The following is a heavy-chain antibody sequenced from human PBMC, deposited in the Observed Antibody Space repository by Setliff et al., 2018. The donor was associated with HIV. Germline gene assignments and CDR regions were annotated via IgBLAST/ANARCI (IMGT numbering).Heavy chain of an antibody. J-gene: IGHJ1*01. V-gene: IGHV4-39*07. CDR2: MNYRGNT. CDR1: GGSISTSRYY. CDR3: ARDIGGGSS. Sequence: SETLSLTCTVSGGSISTSRYYWGWIRQPPGKGLEWIGSMNYRGNTYYNPSLTSRAAIFVDTSKNQISLKLSSVTAADTAVYYCARDIGGGSSWGQGTLVTVSS. D-gene: IGHD2-15*01.